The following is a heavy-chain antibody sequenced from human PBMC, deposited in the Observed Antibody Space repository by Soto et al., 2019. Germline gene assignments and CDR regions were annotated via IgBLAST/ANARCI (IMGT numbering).Heavy chain of an antibody. V-gene: IGHV3-15*01. CDR3: TTPNMTQAN. CDR2: IKIKTGGGTT. Sequence: EVQLVESGGGLVKPGGSLRLSCAASGFTFSNAWMSWVRQAPGKGLEWVGRIKIKTGGGTTDYAAPVKGRFTISRDDSKNTLYLQMNSLKTEDTAVYYCTTPNMTQANWGQGTLVTVSS. J-gene: IGHJ4*02. CDR1: GFTFSNAW.